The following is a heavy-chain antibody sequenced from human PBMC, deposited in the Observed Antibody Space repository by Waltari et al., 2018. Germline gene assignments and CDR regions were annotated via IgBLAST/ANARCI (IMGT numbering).Heavy chain of an antibody. CDR3: ARVGTHTLYGMDV. Sequence: EVQLEESGGGLIQPGGSLSLYCAASGFTASTKYMAWVRQAPGKGLAGVSFIQTGGATYYADSVKGRFTMSRDNSKNTLDLQMNSLRAEDTAVYYCARVGTHTLYGMDVWGQGTTVTVSS. J-gene: IGHJ6*02. CDR2: IQTGGAT. CDR1: GFTASTKY. D-gene: IGHD1-26*01. V-gene: IGHV3-53*01.